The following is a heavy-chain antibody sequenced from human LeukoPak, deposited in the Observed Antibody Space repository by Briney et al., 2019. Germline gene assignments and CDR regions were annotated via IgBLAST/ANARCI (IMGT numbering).Heavy chain of an antibody. CDR2: IYYSGST. Sequence: SETLSLTCTVSGGSVSSGSYYWSWIRQPPGKGLEWIGYIYYSGSTNYNPSLKSRVTISVDTSKNQFSLKLSSVTAADTDVYYCAREAFGIQRDWFDPWGQGTLVTVSS. CDR3: AREAFGIQRDWFDP. J-gene: IGHJ5*02. D-gene: IGHD3-10*01. V-gene: IGHV4-61*01. CDR1: GGSVSSGSYY.